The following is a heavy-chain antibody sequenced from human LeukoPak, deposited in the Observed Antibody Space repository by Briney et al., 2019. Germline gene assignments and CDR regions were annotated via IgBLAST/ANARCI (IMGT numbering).Heavy chain of an antibody. CDR3: ARHFAVMGSYSAEGAFDI. CDR2: IYHSGST. Sequence: SETLSLTCAVSGYSISSGYYWGWIRQPPGKGLERIGSIYHSGSTYYNPSLKSRVTISVDTSKNQFSLKLSSVTAADTAVYYCARHFAVMGSYSAEGAFDIWGQGTMVTVSS. D-gene: IGHD1-26*01. V-gene: IGHV4-38-2*01. CDR1: GYSISSGYY. J-gene: IGHJ3*02.